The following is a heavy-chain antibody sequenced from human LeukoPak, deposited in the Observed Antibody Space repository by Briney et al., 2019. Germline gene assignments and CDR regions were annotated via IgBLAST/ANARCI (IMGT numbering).Heavy chain of an antibody. J-gene: IGHJ4*02. CDR3: AREESSGSPYFDY. CDR1: GGTFSSYA. Sequence: ASVKVSCKASGGTFSSYAISWVRQAPGQGLEWMGGIIPIFGTANYAQKFQGRVTITTDESTSTAYMELSSLRSEDTAVYCCAREESSGSPYFDYWGQGTLVTVSS. D-gene: IGHD6-19*01. V-gene: IGHV1-69*05. CDR2: IIPIFGTA.